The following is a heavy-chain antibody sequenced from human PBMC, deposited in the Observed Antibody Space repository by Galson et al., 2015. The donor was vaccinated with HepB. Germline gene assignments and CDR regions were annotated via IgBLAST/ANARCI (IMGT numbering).Heavy chain of an antibody. CDR2: IWYDGSNK. V-gene: IGHV3-33*08. D-gene: IGHD3-10*01. Sequence: SLRLSCAASGFTFSSYGMHWVRQAPGKGLEWVAVIWYDGSNKYYADSVKGRFTISRDNSKNTLYLQMNSLRAEDTAVYYCARRPYYGSGTYYGMDVWGQGTTVTVSS. J-gene: IGHJ6*02. CDR1: GFTFSSYG. CDR3: ARRPYYGSGTYYGMDV.